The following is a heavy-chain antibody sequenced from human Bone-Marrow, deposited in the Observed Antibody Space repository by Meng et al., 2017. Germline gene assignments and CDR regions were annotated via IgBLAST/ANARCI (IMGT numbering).Heavy chain of an antibody. V-gene: IGHV4-4*02. Sequence: QGQLQESGPGLVKPSGTLSLTWAVSGGSISSPNWWSWVRQTPGRGLEWIGEIYHSGSTTYNPSLLSRVTISVDKSKNQFSLKLSSVTAADTAIYYCARVIYRPSGHNYFDPWGQGTLVTVSS. CDR1: GGSISSPNW. CDR3: ARVIYRPSGHNYFDP. J-gene: IGHJ5*02. CDR2: IYHSGST. D-gene: IGHD1-26*01.